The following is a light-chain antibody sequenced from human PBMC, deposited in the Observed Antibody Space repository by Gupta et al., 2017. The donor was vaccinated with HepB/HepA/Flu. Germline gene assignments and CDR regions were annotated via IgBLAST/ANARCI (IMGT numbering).Light chain of an antibody. CDR2: VAS. CDR1: QTVSRTN. CDR3: QLYESDPRPVT. V-gene: IGKV3-20*01. J-gene: IGKJ4*01. Sequence: IVLTLSPHTLPLSQGERATLSCRASQTVSRTNMACLQRKPDKAPRPLIHVASNRATDDPDRFSGSRSRTDFTHSASRLEAEEFAVYYWQLYESDPRPVTFGGGTTVDMK.